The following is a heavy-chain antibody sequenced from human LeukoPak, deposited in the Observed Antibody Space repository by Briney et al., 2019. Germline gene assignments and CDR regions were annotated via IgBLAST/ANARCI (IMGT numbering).Heavy chain of an antibody. V-gene: IGHV3-21*01. CDR3: AREHGDYFLDY. J-gene: IGHJ4*02. CDR2: ISGSSSYI. CDR1: GFTFSSYS. D-gene: IGHD4-17*01. Sequence: GGSLRLSCAASGFTFSSYSMNWVRQAPGKGLEWVSSISGSSSYIYYADSVKGRFTTSRDNAKNSLYLQMNSLRAEDTAVYYCAREHGDYFLDYWGQGTLVTVSS.